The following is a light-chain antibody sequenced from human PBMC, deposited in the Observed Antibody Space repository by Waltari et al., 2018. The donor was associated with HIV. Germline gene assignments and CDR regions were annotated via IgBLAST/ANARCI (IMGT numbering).Light chain of an antibody. J-gene: IGLJ1*01. CDR1: KLGDKY. Sequence: SYELSQIPSVSVSPGQTASIPCSGDKLGDKYVSWYQQKPGQSPVVVMYQDNERPPWIPVRFSGSNSGNTATLTISGAQAMDEAEYYCQAWDSSAVYVFGTGTKVTVL. V-gene: IGLV3-1*01. CDR3: QAWDSSAVYV. CDR2: QDN.